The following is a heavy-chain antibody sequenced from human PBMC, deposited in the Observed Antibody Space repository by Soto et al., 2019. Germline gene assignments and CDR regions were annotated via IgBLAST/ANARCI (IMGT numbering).Heavy chain of an antibody. Sequence: QVQLQQWGAGLLKPSETLSLTCAVYGGSFSGYYWSWIRQPPGKGLEWIGEINHSGSTNYNPSLKSRVTISVDTSKNQFSLKLSSVTAADTAVYYCARKQRAALAYYYGMDVWGQGTTVTVSS. CDR1: GGSFSGYY. V-gene: IGHV4-34*01. D-gene: IGHD6-13*01. CDR3: ARKQRAALAYYYGMDV. J-gene: IGHJ6*02. CDR2: INHSGST.